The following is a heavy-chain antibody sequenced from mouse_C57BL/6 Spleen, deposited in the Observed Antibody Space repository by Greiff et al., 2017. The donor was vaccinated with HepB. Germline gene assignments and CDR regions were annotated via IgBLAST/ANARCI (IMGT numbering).Heavy chain of an antibody. CDR1: GYTFTSYW. V-gene: IGHV1-69*01. J-gene: IGHJ4*01. Sequence: VQLQQPGAELVMPGASVKLSCKASGYTFTSYWMHWVKQRPGQGLEWIGEIDPSDSYTNYNQKFKGKSTLTVDKSSSTAYMQLSSLTSEDSAVYYCARSNPYGNYDAMDYWGQGTSVTVSS. D-gene: IGHD2-1*01. CDR3: ARSNPYGNYDAMDY. CDR2: IDPSDSYT.